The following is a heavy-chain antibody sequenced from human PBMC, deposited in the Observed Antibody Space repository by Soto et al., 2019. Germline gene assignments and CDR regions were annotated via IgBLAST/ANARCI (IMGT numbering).Heavy chain of an antibody. J-gene: IGHJ3*02. CDR3: ASSLVVGADAFDI. D-gene: IGHD3-22*01. CDR1: GFTFSSYW. Sequence: GGSLRLSCAASGFTFSSYWMSWVRQAPGKGLEWVANIKQDGSEKYYVDSVKGRFTISRDNAKNSLYLQMNSLRAEDTAVYYCASSLVVGADAFDIWGQGTMVTVSS. V-gene: IGHV3-7*03. CDR2: IKQDGSEK.